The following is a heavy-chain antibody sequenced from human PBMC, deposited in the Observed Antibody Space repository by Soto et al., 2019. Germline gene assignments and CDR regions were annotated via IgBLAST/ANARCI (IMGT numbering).Heavy chain of an antibody. J-gene: IGHJ3*02. D-gene: IGHD3-22*01. V-gene: IGHV3-7*03. Sequence: GGSLRLSCAASGFTFSSYWISWVRQAPGKGLEWVANIKQDGSEKYYVDSVKGRFTISRDNAKNSLYLQMNSLRAEDTAVYYCARGPYYYDSSGYWVEGAFDIWGQGTMVTVS. CDR2: IKQDGSEK. CDR3: ARGPYYYDSSGYWVEGAFDI. CDR1: GFTFSSYW.